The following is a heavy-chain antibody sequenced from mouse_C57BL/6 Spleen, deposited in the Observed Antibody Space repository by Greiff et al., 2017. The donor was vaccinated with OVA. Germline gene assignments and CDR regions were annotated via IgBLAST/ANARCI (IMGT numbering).Heavy chain of an antibody. CDR1: GFTFSDYY. Sequence: DVQLVESEGGLVQPGSSMKLSCTASGFTFSDYYMAWVRQVPEKGLEWVANINYDGSSTYYLDSLKSRFIISRDNAKNILYLQMSSLKSEDTATYYCAREGVGLYFDYWGQGTTLTVSS. V-gene: IGHV5-16*01. J-gene: IGHJ2*01. D-gene: IGHD1-1*02. CDR2: INYDGSST. CDR3: AREGVGLYFDY.